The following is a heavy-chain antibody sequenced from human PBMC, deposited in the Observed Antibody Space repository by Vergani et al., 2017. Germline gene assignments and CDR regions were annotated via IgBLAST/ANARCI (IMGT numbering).Heavy chain of an antibody. D-gene: IGHD1-1*01. Sequence: QVHLVESGGGVVQPGRSLRLSCVASGFTSSYYGMHWVRQAPGKGLDWVAVISYDGTQKYYADSVKGRFTISRDNSKSALYLQMNSLRTEDTAVYNCATKSCGTPGCQVGYFREWGQGTMVTVSS. J-gene: IGHJ1*01. V-gene: IGHV3-30*03. CDR2: ISYDGTQK. CDR1: GFTSSYYG. CDR3: ATKSCGTPGCQVGYFRE.